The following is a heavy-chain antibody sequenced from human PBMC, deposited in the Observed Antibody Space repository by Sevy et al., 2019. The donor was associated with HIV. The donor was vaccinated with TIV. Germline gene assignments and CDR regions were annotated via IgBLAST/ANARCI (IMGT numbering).Heavy chain of an antibody. V-gene: IGHV1-18*04. CDR2: ISAYNGHT. Sequence: ASVKVSCKASGYTFASYGITWVRQAPGQGLEWVGWISAYNGHTTYAQTVQGRVTLTTDTSTTTAYMELRSLRSDDTALYYCARDYSSGYQGGGYWGQGTLVTVS. J-gene: IGHJ4*02. CDR3: ARDYSSGYQGGGY. D-gene: IGHD3-22*01. CDR1: GYTFASYG.